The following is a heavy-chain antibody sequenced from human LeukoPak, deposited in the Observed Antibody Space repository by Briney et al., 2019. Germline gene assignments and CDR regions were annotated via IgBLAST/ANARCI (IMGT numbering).Heavy chain of an antibody. Sequence: GGSLILSCAASGFTVSSYGMHWVRQAPGKGLEWVAVIWYDGSNKYYADSVKGRFTISRDNSKNTLYLQMNSLRDEDTAVYYCARGPKAYSSGWLQFDYWGQGTLVTVSS. CDR1: GFTVSSYG. D-gene: IGHD6-19*01. CDR2: IWYDGSNK. V-gene: IGHV3-33*01. J-gene: IGHJ4*02. CDR3: ARGPKAYSSGWLQFDY.